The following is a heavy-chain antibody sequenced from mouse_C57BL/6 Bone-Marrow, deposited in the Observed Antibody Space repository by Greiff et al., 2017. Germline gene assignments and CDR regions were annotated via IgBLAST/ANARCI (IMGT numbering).Heavy chain of an antibody. CDR2: ISDGGSYT. J-gene: IGHJ1*03. CDR1: GFTFSSYA. D-gene: IGHD1-1*01. Sequence: EVNVVESGGGLVKPGGSLKLSCAASGFTFSSYAMSWVRQTPEKRLEWVATISDGGSYTYYPDNVKGRFTISRDNAKNNLYLQMSHLKSEDTAMYYCARDPFTTVVARGRYFDVWGTGTTVTVSS. V-gene: IGHV5-4*01. CDR3: ARDPFTTVVARGRYFDV.